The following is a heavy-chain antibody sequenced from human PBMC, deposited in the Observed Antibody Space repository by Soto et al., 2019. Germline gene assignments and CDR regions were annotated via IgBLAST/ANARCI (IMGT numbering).Heavy chain of an antibody. D-gene: IGHD2-2*01. Sequence: ASVKVSCKASGYTFTSYGISWGRQAPGQGLEWMGWISAYNGNTNYAQKLQGRVTMTTDTSTSTAYMELRSLRSDDTAVYYCARGGSSTPSYSGMDVWGQGTTVTVSS. V-gene: IGHV1-18*01. J-gene: IGHJ6*02. CDR2: ISAYNGNT. CDR3: ARGGSSTPSYSGMDV. CDR1: GYTFTSYG.